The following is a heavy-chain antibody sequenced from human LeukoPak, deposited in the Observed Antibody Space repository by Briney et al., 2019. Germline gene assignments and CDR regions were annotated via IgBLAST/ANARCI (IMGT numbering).Heavy chain of an antibody. CDR3: VRDAAGGNSWFDS. J-gene: IGHJ5*01. V-gene: IGHV3-21*01. CDR2: ISSSNGDI. Sequence: GGSLRLSCAASGFVFSTHSMNGVRQAPGKGLEWVSWISSSNGDIYYADSVRGRFTISRDDAKNSLYLQMNSLRAEDTAVYYCVRDAAGGNSWFDSWGQGTLVTVSS. CDR1: GFVFSTHS. D-gene: IGHD4-23*01.